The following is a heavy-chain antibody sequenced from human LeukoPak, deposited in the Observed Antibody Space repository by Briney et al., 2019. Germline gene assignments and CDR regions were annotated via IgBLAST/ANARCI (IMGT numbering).Heavy chain of an antibody. J-gene: IGHJ4*02. V-gene: IGHV3-48*03. CDR3: ARVRYNSGYIFDY. CDR1: GFTFSNYP. D-gene: IGHD5-18*01. CDR2: IGSGGSPI. Sequence: GGSLRLSCAASGFTFSNYPMNWGRQAPGEGGEGVSYIGSGGSPIYYADSVRGRFSISRDNAKNSLYLQMSSLRAEDTAVYYCARVRYNSGYIFDYWGQGTLVTVSS.